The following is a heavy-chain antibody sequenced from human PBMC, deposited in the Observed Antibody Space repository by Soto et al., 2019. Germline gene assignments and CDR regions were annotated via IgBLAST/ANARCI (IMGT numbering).Heavy chain of an antibody. V-gene: IGHV4-34*01. CDR1: RGSFSAYH. CDR2: ISHSGST. Sequence: SETLSLTCAVSRGSFSAYHWTWIRQTPGKGLEWIGEISHSGSTNYKPSLKSRVTISADPSKKQFSLNLTSMTAADSGVYYCARGECSSNYCFTRWALDIWGQGTVVTVSS. D-gene: IGHD2-2*01. CDR3: ARGECSSNYCFTRWALDI. J-gene: IGHJ3*02.